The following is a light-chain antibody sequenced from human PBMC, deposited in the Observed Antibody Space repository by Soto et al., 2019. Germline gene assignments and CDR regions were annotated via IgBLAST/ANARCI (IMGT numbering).Light chain of an antibody. CDR2: DVS. V-gene: IGLV2-14*03. CDR3: CSYTTTSTDV. J-gene: IGLJ1*01. Sequence: QSALTQPASVSGSPGQSITISCTGTSSDVGGYKYVSWYQQHPGKAPKLVIYDVSNRPSGVSNRFSGSKSGSTASLTISGLQAEDEADYYCCSYTTTSTDVFGTGTKVTVL. CDR1: SSDVGGYKY.